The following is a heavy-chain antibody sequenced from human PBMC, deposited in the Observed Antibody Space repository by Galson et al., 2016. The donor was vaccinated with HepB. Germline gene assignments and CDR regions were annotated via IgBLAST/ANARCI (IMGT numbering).Heavy chain of an antibody. CDR2: VSGNGGTI. Sequence: SLRLSCAASGFTFTDHAMSWVRLVPGKGLEWVAVVSGNGGTIYYSDSVKGRFTISRDTSKNTLYLQMNSLRAEDTATYYCAKEMRWLKLGLDYWGQGTRVTVSS. CDR3: AKEMRWLKLGLDY. D-gene: IGHD5-24*01. J-gene: IGHJ4*02. CDR1: GFTFTDHA. V-gene: IGHV3-23*01.